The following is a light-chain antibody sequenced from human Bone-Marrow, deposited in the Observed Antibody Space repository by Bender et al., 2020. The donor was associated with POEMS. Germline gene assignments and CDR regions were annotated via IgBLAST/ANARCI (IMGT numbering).Light chain of an antibody. Sequence: QSVLTPPPSASGPPGQRVTISCSGSSSKFGSYPVNWYQPLPGAAPKLVIFNNSQRPSGVPDRFSGSNAGTSASLASSGRLSDDEADFYCATWDDSLTGWVFGGGTKLTVL. CDR2: NNS. J-gene: IGLJ3*02. CDR3: ATWDDSLTGWV. V-gene: IGLV1-44*01. CDR1: SSKFGSYP.